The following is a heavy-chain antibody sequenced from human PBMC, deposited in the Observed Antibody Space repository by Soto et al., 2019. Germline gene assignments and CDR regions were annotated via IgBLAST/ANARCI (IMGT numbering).Heavy chain of an antibody. CDR1: GFTFSNAW. CDR2: IKSKTDGGTT. V-gene: IGHV3-15*01. D-gene: IGHD2-15*01. J-gene: IGHJ4*02. CDR3: TTVPPRKYCSGGSCYGGY. Sequence: GGSLRLSCAASGFTFSNAWMSWVRQAPGKRLEWVGRIKSKTDGGTTDDAAPVKGRFTISRDDSKNTLYLQMNSLKTEDIAVYYCTTVPPRKYCSGGSCYGGYWGQGTLVTSPQ.